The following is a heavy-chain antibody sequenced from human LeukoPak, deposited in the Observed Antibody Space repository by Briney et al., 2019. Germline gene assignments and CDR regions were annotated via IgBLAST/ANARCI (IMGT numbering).Heavy chain of an antibody. CDR3: ARSGTAIDY. Sequence: SETLSLACTVSGYSISSGYYWGWIRQPPGKGLEGIGSIYHSGSTYYNPSLKSRVTISVDTSKNQFSLKLSSVTAADTAEYYCARSGTAIDYWGQGTLVTVSS. V-gene: IGHV4-38-2*02. CDR1: GYSISSGYY. CDR2: IYHSGST. J-gene: IGHJ4*02. D-gene: IGHD6-13*01.